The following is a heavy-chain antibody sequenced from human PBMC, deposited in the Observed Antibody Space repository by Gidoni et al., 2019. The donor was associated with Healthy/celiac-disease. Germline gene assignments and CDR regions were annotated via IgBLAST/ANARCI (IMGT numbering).Heavy chain of an antibody. D-gene: IGHD6-13*01. V-gene: IGHV3-48*02. J-gene: IGHJ4*02. Sequence: EVQLVESGGGLVQPGGSLRLSCAASGFTFSRYSMNWVRQAPGKGLEWVSYISSSSSTIYYADSVKGRFTISRDNAKNSLYLQMNSLRDEDTAEYYCARDPRSSSWYSLYYFDYWGQGTLVTVSS. CDR1: GFTFSRYS. CDR3: ARDPRSSSWYSLYYFDY. CDR2: ISSSSSTI.